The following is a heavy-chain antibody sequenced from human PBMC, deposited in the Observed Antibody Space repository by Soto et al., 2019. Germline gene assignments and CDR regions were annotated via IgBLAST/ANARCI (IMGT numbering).Heavy chain of an antibody. CDR1: GFTFSSYE. CDR2: ISSSGRTI. V-gene: IGHV3-48*03. J-gene: IGHJ4*02. D-gene: IGHD6-13*01. CDR3: TRGTQQRHLDY. Sequence: GVLRLSCAASGFTFSSYEMNWVRQAPGKGLEWVSYISSSGRTIYYTDSVKGRFTISRDNAKNSLYLQLNSLRVEDTALFYCTRGTQQRHLDYWGQGTLVTVSS.